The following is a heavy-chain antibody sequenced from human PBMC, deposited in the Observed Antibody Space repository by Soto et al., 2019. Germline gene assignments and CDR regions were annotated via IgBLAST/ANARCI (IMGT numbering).Heavy chain of an antibody. J-gene: IGHJ5*02. CDR3: ARVAKMLYDRSLLSRRSSNWFDP. CDR1: GYSISSDYY. CDR2: KHHGGTT. Sequence: PSETLSLTCAVSGYSISSDYYWGWIRQPPGKGLEWIGSKHHGGTTYFNPSLYSRATILADTSKNQFSLKLTSVTAADTAVYYCARVAKMLYDRSLLSRRSSNWFDPWGQGTLVTVSS. D-gene: IGHD2-8*01. V-gene: IGHV4-38-2*01.